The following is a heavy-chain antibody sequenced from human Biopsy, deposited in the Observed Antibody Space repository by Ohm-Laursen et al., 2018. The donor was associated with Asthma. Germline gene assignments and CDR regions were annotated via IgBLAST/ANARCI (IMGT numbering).Heavy chain of an antibody. CDR1: GFTFSDYS. V-gene: IGHV3-11*01. CDR3: ARDIAFGGVHDF. J-gene: IGHJ4*02. D-gene: IGHD3-16*01. Sequence: LSLTCAASGFTFSDYSMTWMRQAPGKGLEWISYISSSGSSILYADSVKGRFTISRDNAKNSLHLQMNSLRAEDTAIYYCARDIAFGGVHDFWGQGTLVAVSS. CDR2: ISSSGSSI.